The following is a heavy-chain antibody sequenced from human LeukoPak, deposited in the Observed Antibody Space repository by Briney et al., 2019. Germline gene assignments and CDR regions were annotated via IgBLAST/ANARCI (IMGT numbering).Heavy chain of an antibody. CDR1: GFTFSSYA. Sequence: PGGSLRLSCAASGFTFSSYAMHWVRQAPGKGLEWVAVISYDGSNKYYADSVKGRFTISRDNSKNTPYLQMNSLRAEDTAVYYCAKARLALILYYGMDVWGQGTTVTVSS. V-gene: IGHV3-30*04. D-gene: IGHD3-9*01. J-gene: IGHJ6*02. CDR2: ISYDGSNK. CDR3: AKARLALILYYGMDV.